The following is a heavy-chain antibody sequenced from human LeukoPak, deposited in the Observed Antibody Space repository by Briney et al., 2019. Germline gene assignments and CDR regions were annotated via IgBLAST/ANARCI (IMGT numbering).Heavy chain of an antibody. D-gene: IGHD5-12*01. J-gene: IGHJ4*02. V-gene: IGHV4-39*07. CDR2: IYYSGST. Sequence: PSETLSLTCTVSGGSISSSSYYWGWIRQPPGKGLEWIGSIYYSGSTYYNPSLKSRVTISVDTSKNQFSLKLSSVTAADTAVYYCARDTYSGYDLFDYWGQGTLVTVSS. CDR1: GGSISSSSYY. CDR3: ARDTYSGYDLFDY.